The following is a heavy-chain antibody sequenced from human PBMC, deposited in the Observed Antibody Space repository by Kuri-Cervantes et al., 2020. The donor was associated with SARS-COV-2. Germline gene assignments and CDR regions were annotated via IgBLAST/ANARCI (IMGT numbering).Heavy chain of an antibody. J-gene: IGHJ6*02. D-gene: IGHD3-3*02. V-gene: IGHV4-59*01. Sequence: GSLRLSCAASGFTFSSYAMSWVRQAPGKGLEWIGYIYYSGSTNYNPSLKSRVTISVDTSKNQFSLKLSSVTAADTAVYYCARGRVGFLEWLENYYYYGMDVWGQGTMVTVSS. CDR1: GFTFSSYA. CDR3: ARGRVGFLEWLENYYYYGMDV. CDR2: IYYSGST.